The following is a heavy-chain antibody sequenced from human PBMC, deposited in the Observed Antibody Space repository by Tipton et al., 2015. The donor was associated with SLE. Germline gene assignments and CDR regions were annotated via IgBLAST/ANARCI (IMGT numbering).Heavy chain of an antibody. CDR2: INHSGST. Sequence: TLSLTCTVSGASFSGYYWSWIRQPPGKGLEWIGEINHSGSTNYNPSLKGRVTISVDTSKNQFSLKLSSVTAADTAVYYCAKRNDFWSGYYGYYYGMDVWGQGTTVTVSS. CDR3: AKRNDFWSGYYGYYYGMDV. D-gene: IGHD3-3*01. V-gene: IGHV4-34*01. CDR1: GASFSGYY. J-gene: IGHJ6*02.